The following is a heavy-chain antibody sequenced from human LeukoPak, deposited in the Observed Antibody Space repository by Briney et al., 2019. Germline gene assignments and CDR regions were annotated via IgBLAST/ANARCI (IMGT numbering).Heavy chain of an antibody. CDR1: GVSISNSGYL. J-gene: IGHJ4*02. CDR3: ARDSCSSNSCSFDF. CDR2: VYTSGDT. V-gene: IGHV4-61*02. D-gene: IGHD2-2*01. Sequence: SETLSLPCTVSGVSISNSGYLWSWIRQPAGRGLEWIGRVYTSGDTNYNPSLKSRLTISVDSSKNQFSLKLTSVTAADAAVYYCARDSCSSNSCSFDFWGQGTLVTVSS.